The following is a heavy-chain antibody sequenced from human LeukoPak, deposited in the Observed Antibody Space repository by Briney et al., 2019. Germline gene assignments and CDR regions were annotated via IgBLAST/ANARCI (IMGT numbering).Heavy chain of an antibody. D-gene: IGHD2-2*01. J-gene: IGHJ4*02. CDR1: GFTLSDYY. Sequence: PGGSLRLSCPASGFTLSDYYMSWIRQAPGRGLEWVAVISYDGSNKYYADSVKGRFTISRDNSKNTLYLQMNSLRAEDTAVYYCAKERAHYQDYWGQGTLVTVSS. V-gene: IGHV3-30*18. CDR3: AKERAHYQDY. CDR2: ISYDGSNK.